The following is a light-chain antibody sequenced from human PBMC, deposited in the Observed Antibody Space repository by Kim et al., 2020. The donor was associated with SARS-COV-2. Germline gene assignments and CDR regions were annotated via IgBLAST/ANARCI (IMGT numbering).Light chain of an antibody. V-gene: IGLV2-23*02. J-gene: IGLJ3*02. CDR1: RSGLGTYDL. CDR2: QVN. CDR3: CSYAGSSTSMV. Sequence: QCTTVYCNGTRSGLGTYDLVSWYQLLPGKAPKLMIYQVNKRPSGVSERFSGSKSGNTASLTISGLQPEDEADYYCCSYAGSSTSMVFGGGTQLTVL.